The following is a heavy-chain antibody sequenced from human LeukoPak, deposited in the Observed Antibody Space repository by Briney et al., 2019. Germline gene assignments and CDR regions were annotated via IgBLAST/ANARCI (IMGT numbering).Heavy chain of an antibody. V-gene: IGHV3-23*01. CDR2: LSGSGDTT. CDR1: GFIFNSYG. J-gene: IGHJ4*02. CDR3: AKDRSWGLDY. D-gene: IGHD7-27*01. Sequence: GSLRLSCAASGFIFNSYGMSWVRQAPGKGLEWVSALSGSGDTTYYADSVKGRFTISRDNSKNTLYLQMNSLRVEDTAIYYCAKDRSWGLDYWGQGTLVTVSS.